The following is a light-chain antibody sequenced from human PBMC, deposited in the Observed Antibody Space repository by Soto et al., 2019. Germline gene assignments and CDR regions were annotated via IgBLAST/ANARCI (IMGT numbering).Light chain of an antibody. CDR1: QSLVNSDGNTY. Sequence: DIVMAQTPLSSAVSLGQSASIFCRSSQSLVNSDGNTYLSWLHQRPGQPPRLLIYKISNRFSGVPDRFTGSGAGTDFTLKISWVEAEDVGVYYCMQGTQLPSFGQGTQLEIK. CDR3: MQGTQLPS. CDR2: KIS. V-gene: IGKV2-24*01. J-gene: IGKJ2*01.